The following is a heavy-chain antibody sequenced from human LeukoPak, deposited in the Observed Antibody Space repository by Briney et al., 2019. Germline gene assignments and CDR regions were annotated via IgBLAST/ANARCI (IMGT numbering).Heavy chain of an antibody. CDR2: IRFDGSNK. CDR1: GFTFSSYG. CDR3: AKGNCGGDCYTYYYFYMDV. J-gene: IGHJ6*03. Sequence: GGSLRLSCAASGFTFSSYGMHWVRQAPGKGLEWVAFIRFDGSNKYYADFVKGRFTISRDNSKNTLYLQMNGLRAEDTAVYYCAKGNCGGDCYTYYYFYMDVWGKGTTVTVSS. V-gene: IGHV3-30*02. D-gene: IGHD2-21*02.